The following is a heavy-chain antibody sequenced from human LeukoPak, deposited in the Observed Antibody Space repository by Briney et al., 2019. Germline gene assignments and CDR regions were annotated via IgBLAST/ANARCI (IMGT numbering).Heavy chain of an antibody. V-gene: IGHV3-23*01. Sequence: GGSLRLSCAASGFTFSSYAMSWVRQAPGKGLEWVSAISGSGGSTYYADSVKGRFTISRDNSKNTLYLQMNSLRVEDTAVYYCAKGDPGIAAAGTWRSWFDPWGQGTLVTVSS. CDR1: GFTFSSYA. J-gene: IGHJ5*02. D-gene: IGHD6-13*01. CDR3: AKGDPGIAAAGTWRSWFDP. CDR2: ISGSGGST.